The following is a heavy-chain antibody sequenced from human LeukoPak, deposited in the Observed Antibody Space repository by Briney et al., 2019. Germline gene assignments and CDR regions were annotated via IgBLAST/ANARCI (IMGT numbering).Heavy chain of an antibody. J-gene: IGHJ3*02. Sequence: PGGSLRLSCAASGFTFSSYSMNWVRQAPGKGLEWVANIKQDGSEKYYVDSVKGRFTISRDNSKNTLYLQMNSLRAEDTAVYYCAKDCVVVIANDAFDIWGQGTMVTVSS. D-gene: IGHD2-21*01. CDR2: IKQDGSEK. CDR3: AKDCVVVIANDAFDI. V-gene: IGHV3-7*03. CDR1: GFTFSSYS.